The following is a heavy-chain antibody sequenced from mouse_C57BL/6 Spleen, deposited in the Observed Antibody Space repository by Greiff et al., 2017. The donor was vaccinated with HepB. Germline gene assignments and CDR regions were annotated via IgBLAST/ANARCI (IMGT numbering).Heavy chain of an antibody. V-gene: IGHV1-54*01. J-gene: IGHJ2*01. Sequence: VQLQQSGAELVRPGTSVKVSCKASGYAFTNYLIEWVKQRPGQGLEWIGVINPGSGGTNYNEKFKGKATLTADKSSSTAYMQLSSLTSEDSAVYFCARGGGSSYEGYYFDYWGQGTTLTVSS. D-gene: IGHD1-1*01. CDR1: GYAFTNYL. CDR2: INPGSGGT. CDR3: ARGGGSSYEGYYFDY.